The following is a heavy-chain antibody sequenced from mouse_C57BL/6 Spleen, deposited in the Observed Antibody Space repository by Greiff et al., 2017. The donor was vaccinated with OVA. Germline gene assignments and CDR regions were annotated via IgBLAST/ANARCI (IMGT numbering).Heavy chain of an antibody. Sequence: QVQLQQPGAELVKPGASVKLSCKASGYTFTSYWMHWVKQRPGQGLEWIGMIHPNSGSTNYNEKFKSKATLTADKSSSTAYMQLSSLTSEDSAVYYCARFDYGAPGFDDWGQGTTLTVSS. CDR2: IHPNSGST. CDR1: GYTFTSYW. V-gene: IGHV1-64*01. D-gene: IGHD2-4*01. CDR3: ARFDYGAPGFDD. J-gene: IGHJ2*01.